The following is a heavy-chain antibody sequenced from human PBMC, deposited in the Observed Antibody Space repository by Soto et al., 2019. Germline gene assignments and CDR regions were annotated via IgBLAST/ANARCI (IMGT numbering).Heavy chain of an antibody. D-gene: IGHD3-22*01. CDR1: GSSISSSGW. J-gene: IGHJ4*02. V-gene: IGHV4-4*02. CDR2: ISHSGST. Sequence: PSETLSLTCAVSGSSISSSGWWTWVRQPPGKGLEWIGEISHSGSTNYSPSLRGRVTISVDKSKNQFSLKLTSVTAADTAVYYCARAYDRTVSPARYFDFWGQGTLVTVSS. CDR3: ARAYDRTVSPARYFDF.